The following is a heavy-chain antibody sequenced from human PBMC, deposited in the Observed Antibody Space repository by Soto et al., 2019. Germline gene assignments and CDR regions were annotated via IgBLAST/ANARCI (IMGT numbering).Heavy chain of an antibody. CDR2: INDDGSST. V-gene: IGHV3-74*01. D-gene: IGHD3-22*01. J-gene: IGHJ3*02. CDR3: ARGDSSGYAVYIDAFDI. Sequence: GGSLRLACAASGFTFSSYWMHWVRHAPGKGLVWVSRINDDGSSTSYADSVKGRFTISRDNAKNTLYLQMNSLRAEDTAVYYCARGDSSGYAVYIDAFDIWGQGT. CDR1: GFTFSSYW.